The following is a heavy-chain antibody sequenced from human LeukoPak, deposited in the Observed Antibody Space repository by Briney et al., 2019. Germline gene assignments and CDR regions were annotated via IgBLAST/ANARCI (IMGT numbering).Heavy chain of an antibody. D-gene: IGHD3-10*01. CDR2: ISAYNGNT. Sequence: GASVKVSCKASGYTFTSYGISWVRQAPGQGLEWMGWISAYNGNTNYAQKLQGRVTMTTDTSTSTAYMELRSLRSDDTAVYYCAREYGSGSYKSYYYYYGMDVWGQGTTVTVSS. J-gene: IGHJ6*02. CDR1: GYTFTSYG. CDR3: AREYGSGSYKSYYYYYGMDV. V-gene: IGHV1-18*01.